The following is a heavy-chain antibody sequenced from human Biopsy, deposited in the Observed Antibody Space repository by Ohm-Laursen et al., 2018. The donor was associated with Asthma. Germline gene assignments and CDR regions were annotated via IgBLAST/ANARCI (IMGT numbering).Heavy chain of an antibody. CDR1: GYTFTSYY. CDR3: ALSQFDY. CDR2: INPPTGDT. V-gene: IGHV1-46*01. J-gene: IGHJ4*02. Sequence: ASVKVSCKASGYTFTSYYMHWVRQAPGQGLEWVGIINPPTGDTSYAQKFLGRVTVTRDTSTSTVYMELSSLRSEDTAVYYCALSQFDYWGQGTLLTVSS.